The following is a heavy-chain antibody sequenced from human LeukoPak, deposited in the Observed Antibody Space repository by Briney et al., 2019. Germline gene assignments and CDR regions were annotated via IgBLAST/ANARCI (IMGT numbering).Heavy chain of an antibody. CDR3: ARGGGYYYDSSGYSPLRLGGFDY. CDR2: INHSGST. V-gene: IGHV4-34*01. Sequence: KPSETLSLTCTVSGGSISSYYWSWIRQPPGKGLEWIGEINHSGSTNYNPSLKSRVTISVDTSKNQFSLKLSSVTAADTAVYYCARGGGYYYDSSGYSPLRLGGFDYWGQGTLVTVSS. J-gene: IGHJ4*02. D-gene: IGHD3-22*01. CDR1: GGSISSYY.